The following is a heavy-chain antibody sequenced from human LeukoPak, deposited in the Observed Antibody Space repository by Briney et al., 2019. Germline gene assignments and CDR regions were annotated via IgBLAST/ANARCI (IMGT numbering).Heavy chain of an antibody. J-gene: IGHJ5*02. CDR1: GGTFSSHA. CDR3: ARDSARERGLWFDP. D-gene: IGHD3-16*01. CDR2: IIPIFGTA. V-gene: IGHV1-69*06. Sequence: SVKVSCKASGGTFSSHAISWVRQAPGQGLEWMGGIIPIFGTANNAQKFQSRVTITADKSTSTAYMELSSLRSEDTAVYYCARDSARERGLWFDPWGQGTLVTVSS.